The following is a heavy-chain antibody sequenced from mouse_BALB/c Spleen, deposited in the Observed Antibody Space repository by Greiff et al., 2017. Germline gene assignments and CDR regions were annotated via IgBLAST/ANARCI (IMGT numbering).Heavy chain of an antibody. V-gene: IGHV14-3*02. CDR2: IDPANGNT. J-gene: IGHJ3*01. Sequence: VQLQQSGAELVKPGASVKLSCTASGFNIKDTYMHWVKQRPEQGLEWIGRIDPANGNTKYDPKFQGKATITADTSSNTAYLQLSSLTSEDTAVYYCARDDYGSSSLFAYWGQGTLVTVSA. CDR3: ARDDYGSSSLFAY. CDR1: GFNIKDTY. D-gene: IGHD1-1*01.